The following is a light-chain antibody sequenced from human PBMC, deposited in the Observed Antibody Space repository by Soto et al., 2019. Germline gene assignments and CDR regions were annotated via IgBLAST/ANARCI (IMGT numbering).Light chain of an antibody. CDR3: QQYGNSPWR. J-gene: IGKJ1*01. CDR2: STS. CDR1: QRFGSSN. Sequence: EIVLTQSPGTLSLSPGERGTLSCRASQRFGSSNLAWYQQKPGQAPRLLIYSTSSRATGIPDRFSGSGSGTDFTLTTSGPEPYDFAVDYCQQYGNSPWRSGRGTMGDIK. V-gene: IGKV3-20*01.